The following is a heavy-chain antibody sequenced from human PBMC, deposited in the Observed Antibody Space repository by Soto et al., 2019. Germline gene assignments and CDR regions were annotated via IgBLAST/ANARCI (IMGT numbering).Heavy chain of an antibody. CDR1: GGSFSGYY. Sequence: SETLSLTCAVYGGSFSGYYWSWIRQPPGKGLEWIGEINHSGSTNYNPSLKSRVTISVDTSKNQFSRKLSSVTAADTAVYYCARGRAYYYDSSGYYKRPRAFDIWGQGTMVTVSS. CDR3: ARGRAYYYDSSGYYKRPRAFDI. J-gene: IGHJ3*02. CDR2: INHSGST. V-gene: IGHV4-34*01. D-gene: IGHD3-22*01.